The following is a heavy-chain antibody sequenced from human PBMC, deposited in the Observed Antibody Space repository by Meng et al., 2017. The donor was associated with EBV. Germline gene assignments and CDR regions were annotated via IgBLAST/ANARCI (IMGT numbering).Heavy chain of an antibody. CDR2: IRSKANSYAT. J-gene: IGHJ4*02. D-gene: IGHD1-26*01. CDR3: TRLDGSYIYY. Sequence: VDRGEAGGGLVQPGGDLKLSCAASGFTFSGSAMHWVRQASGKGLEWVGRIRSKANSYATAYAASVKGRFTISRDDSKNTAYLQMNSLKTEDTAVYYCTRLDGSYIYYWGQGTLVTVSS. V-gene: IGHV3-73*02. CDR1: GFTFSGSA.